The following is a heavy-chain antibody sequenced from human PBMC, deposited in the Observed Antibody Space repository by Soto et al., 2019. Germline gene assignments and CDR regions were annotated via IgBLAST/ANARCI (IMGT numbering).Heavy chain of an antibody. J-gene: IGHJ1*01. CDR2: FEWGDDK. Sequence: SVPTLVNPTQTLTLTCTVSGFPLTTTEMCVTCIRQPPGKALEWLALFEWGDDKNYNTSLMSRLTLSKDTSKNQVILTMTNTEPVETAAYYCVHRRCYYDSGRYCGQGTQVTVSS. CDR1: GFPLTTTEMC. V-gene: IGHV2-70*12. D-gene: IGHD3-22*01. CDR3: VHRRCYYDSGRY.